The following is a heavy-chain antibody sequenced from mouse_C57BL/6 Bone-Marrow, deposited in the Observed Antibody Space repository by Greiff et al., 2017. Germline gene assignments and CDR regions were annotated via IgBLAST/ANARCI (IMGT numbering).Heavy chain of an antibody. Sequence: VEPGASVKMSCKASGYTFTDYYMNWVKQSHGKSLEWIGVINPYNGGTSYNQKFKGKATLTVDKSSSTAYMELNSLTSEDSAVYYCARGTTVVATRWYFDVWGTGTTVTVSS. CDR3: ARGTTVVATRWYFDV. CDR2: INPYNGGT. CDR1: GYTFTDYY. J-gene: IGHJ1*03. V-gene: IGHV1-19*01. D-gene: IGHD1-1*01.